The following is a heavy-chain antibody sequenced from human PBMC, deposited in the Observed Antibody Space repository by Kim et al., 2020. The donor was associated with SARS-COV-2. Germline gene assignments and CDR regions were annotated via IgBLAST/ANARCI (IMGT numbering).Heavy chain of an antibody. Sequence: GGSLRLSCAASGFTFNSYWMTWVRQAPGKGLEWVANIKQDGSEKYYVGSVKGRFTISRDNAKNSLYLQMNSLRAEDTAVYYCAREHDYGDSLDYWGQGTLVTVSS. CDR2: IKQDGSEK. D-gene: IGHD4-17*01. CDR1: GFTFNSYW. J-gene: IGHJ4*02. V-gene: IGHV3-7*01. CDR3: AREHDYGDSLDY.